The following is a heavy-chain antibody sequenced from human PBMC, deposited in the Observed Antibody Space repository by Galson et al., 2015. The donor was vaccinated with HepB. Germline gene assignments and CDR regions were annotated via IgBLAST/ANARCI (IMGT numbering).Heavy chain of an antibody. V-gene: IGHV3-33*08. CDR1: GFTFSSCG. CDR3: ARDKTGYSSGWYGMDV. J-gene: IGHJ6*02. Sequence: SLRLSCAASGFTFSSCGMHWVRQAPGKGLEWVAVIWYDGSNKYYADSVKGRFTISRDNSKNTLYLQMNSLRAEDTAVYYCARDKTGYSSGWYGMDVWGQGTTVTVSS. CDR2: IWYDGSNK. D-gene: IGHD6-19*01.